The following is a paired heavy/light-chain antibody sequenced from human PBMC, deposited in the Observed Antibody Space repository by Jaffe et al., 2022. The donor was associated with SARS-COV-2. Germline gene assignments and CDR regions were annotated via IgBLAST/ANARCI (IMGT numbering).Light chain of an antibody. J-gene: IGKJ1*01. CDR3: QQYGSSPPK. CDR1: QSVSNSL. V-gene: IGKV3-20*01. CDR2: DAS. Sequence: EIVLTQSPGTLSLSPGERATLSCRASQSVSNSLLAWYRQKPGQAPRLLIYDASSRATGIPDRFSGSGSGTDFTLTINRLEPEDFAVYFCQQYGSSPPKFGQGTKVEIK.
Heavy chain of an antibody. CDR3: AKDRGNYYATPRFDP. J-gene: IGHJ5*02. D-gene: IGHD3-10*01. CDR2: ISAGSGST. CDR1: GFTFSSHA. Sequence: EVLLLESGGGLVQPGGSLRLSCAASGFTFSSHAMSWVRQAPGQGLEWVSSISAGSGSTHYADSVRGRFTISRDNSKSILYLEMNSLRAEDTAVYFCAKDRGNYYATPRFDPWGQGTLVTVSS. V-gene: IGHV3-23*01.